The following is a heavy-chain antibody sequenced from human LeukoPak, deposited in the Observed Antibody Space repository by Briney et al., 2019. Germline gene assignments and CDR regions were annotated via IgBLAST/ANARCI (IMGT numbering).Heavy chain of an antibody. Sequence: GGSLRLSCAASGFTFSDYYMSWIRQAPGKGLEWVSYISSSGSTIYYADSVKGRFTISRDSAKNSLYLQMNSLRAEDTAVYYCARRDIVVVVSASDYWGQGTLVTVSS. CDR1: GFTFSDYY. J-gene: IGHJ4*02. D-gene: IGHD2-15*01. CDR3: ARRDIVVVVSASDY. V-gene: IGHV3-11*01. CDR2: ISSSGSTI.